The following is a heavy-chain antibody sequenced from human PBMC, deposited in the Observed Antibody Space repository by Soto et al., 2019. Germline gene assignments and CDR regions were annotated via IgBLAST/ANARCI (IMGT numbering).Heavy chain of an antibody. CDR1: GYTFTRYY. CDR2: INPSGGST. CDR3: ARCKQAGVRGAPFDP. J-gene: IGHJ5*02. V-gene: IGHV1-46*01. Sequence: GGPVKGSCKASGYTFTRYYIHWVRQAPGQGLEWMGIINPSGGSTSYAQKFQGRVTMTRDTSTSTVYMELSSLRSEDTAVYYCARCKQAGVRGAPFDPWGQGTLVTASS. D-gene: IGHD3-10*01.